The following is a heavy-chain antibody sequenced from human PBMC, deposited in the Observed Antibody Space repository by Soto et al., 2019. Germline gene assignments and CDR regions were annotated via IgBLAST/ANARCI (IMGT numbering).Heavy chain of an antibody. CDR1: GFTFSSYG. J-gene: IGHJ4*02. CDR2: IWYDGSNK. V-gene: IGHV3-33*01. CDR3: AREPFTDPFLLDY. D-gene: IGHD3-3*01. Sequence: GGSLRLSCAASGFTFSSYGMHWVRQAPGKGLEWVAVIWYDGSNKYYADSVKGRFTISRDNSKNTLYLQMNSLRAEDTAVYYCAREPFTDPFLLDYWGQGTLVTVSS.